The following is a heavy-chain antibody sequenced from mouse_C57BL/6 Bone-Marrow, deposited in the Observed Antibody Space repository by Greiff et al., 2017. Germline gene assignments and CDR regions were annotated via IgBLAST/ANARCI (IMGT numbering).Heavy chain of an antibody. D-gene: IGHD2-1*01. CDR2: INPSNGGT. CDR3: ARGMVTTLYYYAMDY. Sequence: VQLQQPGTELVKPGASVKLSCKASGYTFTSYWMHWVKQRPGQGLEWIGNINPSNGGTNYNEKFKSKATLTVDKSSSTAYMQLSSLTSEDSAVYYCARGMVTTLYYYAMDYWGQGTSVTVSS. V-gene: IGHV1-53*01. J-gene: IGHJ4*01. CDR1: GYTFTSYW.